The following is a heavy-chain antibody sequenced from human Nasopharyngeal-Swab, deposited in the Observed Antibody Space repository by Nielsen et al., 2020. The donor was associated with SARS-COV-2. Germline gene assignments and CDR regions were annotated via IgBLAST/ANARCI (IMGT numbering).Heavy chain of an antibody. V-gene: IGHV5-10-1*01. J-gene: IGHJ4*02. CDR3: ARREGSSGWYQY. CDR2: IDPSDSFT. Sequence: GESLKISCKGSGYSFTSYWISWVRQMPGKGLEWMGRIDPSDSFTNYSPSFQGHVTISADKSISTAYLQWSSLKASDTAMYYCARREGSSGWYQYWGQGTLVTVSS. D-gene: IGHD6-19*01. CDR1: GYSFTSYW.